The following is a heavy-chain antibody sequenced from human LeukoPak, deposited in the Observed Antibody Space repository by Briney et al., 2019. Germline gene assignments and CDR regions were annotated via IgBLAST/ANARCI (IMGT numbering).Heavy chain of an antibody. CDR3: ARGDILTGYQP. V-gene: IGHV4-30-4*01. D-gene: IGHD3-9*01. Sequence: SETLSLTCTVSGGSISSDDYYWSWIRQPPGKGLEWIGYIYYSGSTYYNPSLKSRVTISVDTSKNQFSLKLSSVTAADTAVYYCARGDILTGYQPWGQGTLVTVSS. CDR1: GGSISSDDYY. J-gene: IGHJ5*02. CDR2: IYYSGST.